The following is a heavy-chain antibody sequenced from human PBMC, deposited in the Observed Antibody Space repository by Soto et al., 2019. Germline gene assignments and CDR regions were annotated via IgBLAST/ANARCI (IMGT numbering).Heavy chain of an antibody. CDR2: TFYNGNA. D-gene: IGHD3-22*01. Sequence: SETLSLTCNVSGASLDRSNYYWDWIRQPPGKGLEWIGTTFYNGNAYYNPSLRSRVTMSVDTSKNQFSLKLMSVTAADTAVYFWARHFVAVVIKGWGYWGQGTLVTVSS. CDR1: GASLDRSNYY. J-gene: IGHJ4*02. CDR3: ARHFVAVVIKGWGY. V-gene: IGHV4-39*01.